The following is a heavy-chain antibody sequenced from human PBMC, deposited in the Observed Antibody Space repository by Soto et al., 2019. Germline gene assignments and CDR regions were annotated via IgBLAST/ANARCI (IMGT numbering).Heavy chain of an antibody. J-gene: IGHJ6*02. V-gene: IGHV4-31*03. CDR3: ANDEYYGSEIDFYYYGLDV. Sequence: SETLSLTCTVSGASISIGGYFWTWIRQHPGKGLEWIGHIYYNGSTSYNPPLKSRVTISLDTSKNQFSLRLTSVTAADTAVYFCANDEYYGSEIDFYYYGLDVWGQGTTVTVSS. D-gene: IGHD3-10*01. CDR2: IYYNGST. CDR1: GASISIGGYF.